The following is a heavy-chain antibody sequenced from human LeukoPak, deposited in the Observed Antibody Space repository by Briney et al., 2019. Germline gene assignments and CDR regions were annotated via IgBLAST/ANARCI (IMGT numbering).Heavy chain of an antibody. CDR3: ARDREMATISAFDI. D-gene: IGHD5-24*01. Sequence: GGSLRLSCAASGFTFSRDSMNWVRQAPGKGLEWVSYINGGGSPIYYADSVRGRFTISRDNAKNSLYLQMNSLRAEDTAVYYCARDREMATISAFDIWGQGTMVTVSS. J-gene: IGHJ3*02. CDR2: INGGGSPI. CDR1: GFTFSRDS. V-gene: IGHV3-48*01.